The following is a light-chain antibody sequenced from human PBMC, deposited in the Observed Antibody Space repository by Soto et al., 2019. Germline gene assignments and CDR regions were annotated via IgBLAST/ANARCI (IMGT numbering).Light chain of an antibody. CDR3: QQYYSPPPT. CDR1: QSVLYSSNNKNY. Sequence: DIVMTQSPDSLAVSLGERATINCKSSQSVLYSSNNKNYLAWYQQKPGQPPKLLIYWASTRDSGVPDRFSGSGSGTDFTLTISSLQAEDVAVYYCQQYYSPPPTFGGGTKVEIK. V-gene: IGKV4-1*01. J-gene: IGKJ4*01. CDR2: WAS.